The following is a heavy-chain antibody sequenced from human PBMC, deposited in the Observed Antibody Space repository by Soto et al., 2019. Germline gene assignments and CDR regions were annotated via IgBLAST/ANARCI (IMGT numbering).Heavy chain of an antibody. CDR1: GGTVSRYA. V-gene: IGHV1-69*13. Sequence: SVKVSCNASGGTVSRYAISWVRQAPGQGLEWRGGIIPIFGTANYAQKFQGRVTITADESTSTAYMELSRLRSEDTDVYYCARDGVLGHLLYSSPHKYNWFDPWGQGTLVTVSS. J-gene: IGHJ5*02. CDR3: ARDGVLGHLLYSSPHKYNWFDP. D-gene: IGHD6-13*01. CDR2: IIPIFGTA.